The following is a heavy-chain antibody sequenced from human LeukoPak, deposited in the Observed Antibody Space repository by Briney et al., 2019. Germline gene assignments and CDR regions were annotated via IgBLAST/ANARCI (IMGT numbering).Heavy chain of an antibody. CDR3: ARGNYGFGGFDY. CDR2: MNPNSGNT. V-gene: IGHV1-8*01. J-gene: IGHJ4*02. D-gene: IGHD3-10*01. Sequence: ASVKVSCKASGYTFTSYDINWVRQATGQGLEWMGWMNPNSGNTGYAQKFQGRVTMTRNTSISTAYMELSRLRSDDTAVYYCARGNYGFGGFDYWGQGTLVTVSS. CDR1: GYTFTSYD.